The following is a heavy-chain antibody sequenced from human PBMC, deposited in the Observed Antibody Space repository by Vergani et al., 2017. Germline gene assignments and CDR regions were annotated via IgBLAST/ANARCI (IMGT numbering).Heavy chain of an antibody. CDR2: ISHDGNNK. V-gene: IGHV3-30*03. Sequence: VQLVESGGGLVKPGGSLRLSCAASGFTFSNYGMHWVRQAPGKGLEWVAVISHDGNNKYYADSVKGRFTISRDITKNTLYLQMNSLRVEDVAVYYCARDVAVSFDSWGQGTLVTVSS. CDR1: GFTFSNYG. D-gene: IGHD2-15*01. CDR3: ARDVAVSFDS. J-gene: IGHJ4*02.